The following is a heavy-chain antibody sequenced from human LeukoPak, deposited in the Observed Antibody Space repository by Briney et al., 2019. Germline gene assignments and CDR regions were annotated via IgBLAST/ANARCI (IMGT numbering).Heavy chain of an antibody. CDR3: ARGGQGDGYSADEAFDI. CDR2: TYYRSKWYN. J-gene: IGHJ3*02. CDR1: GDSFSSNSS. Sequence: SQTLSLTCAISGDSFSSNSSWNWIRQSPSRGLEWLGRTYYRSKWYNDYVVSVKSRININPDTSKNQFSLQLNSVTPEDTAVYYCARGGQGDGYSADEAFDIWGQGTMVTVS. V-gene: IGHV6-1*01. D-gene: IGHD5-18*01.